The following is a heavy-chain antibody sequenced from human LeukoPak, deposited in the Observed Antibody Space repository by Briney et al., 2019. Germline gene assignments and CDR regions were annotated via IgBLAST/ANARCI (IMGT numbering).Heavy chain of an antibody. Sequence: SETLSLTCTVSGDSISNYYWSWIRQPPGKGLEWIVYISYSGSTNYNPPLKSRVTISVDTSKNQFSLKLTSVTAADTAVYYCARREGVPYSFDYWGQETLVTVS. CDR1: GDSISNYY. CDR3: ARREGVPYSFDY. D-gene: IGHD1-26*01. CDR2: ISYSGST. V-gene: IGHV4-59*01. J-gene: IGHJ4*02.